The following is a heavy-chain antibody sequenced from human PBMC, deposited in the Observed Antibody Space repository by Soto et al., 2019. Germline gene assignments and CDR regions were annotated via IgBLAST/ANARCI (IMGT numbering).Heavy chain of an antibody. CDR3: ARAGGYSGYDTLFYYYYGMDV. V-gene: IGHV3-13*04. D-gene: IGHD5-12*01. CDR1: GFTFSSYD. CDR2: IGIAGDT. Sequence: GGSLRLSCAASGFTFSSYDMQWVRQATGKGLEWVSAIGIAGDTYYPGSVKGRFTISRENAKNSLYLQMNSLRAGDTAVYYCARAGGYSGYDTLFYYYYGMDVWGQGTTVTVSS. J-gene: IGHJ6*02.